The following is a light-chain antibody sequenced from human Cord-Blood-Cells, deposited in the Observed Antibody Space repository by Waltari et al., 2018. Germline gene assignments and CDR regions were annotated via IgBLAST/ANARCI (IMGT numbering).Light chain of an antibody. J-gene: IGKJ1*01. CDR3: MQALQTPPWT. CDR1: QSLLHSNGYNY. CDR2: LGS. Sequence: IVMTQSPLSLSVTPGEPASISCRSSQSLLHSNGYNYLDWYLQKPGQSPQLLIYLGSNRASGVPDRFSGSGSGTDFTLKISRVEAEDVGVYYCMQALQTPPWTFGQGTKVEIK. V-gene: IGKV2-28*01.